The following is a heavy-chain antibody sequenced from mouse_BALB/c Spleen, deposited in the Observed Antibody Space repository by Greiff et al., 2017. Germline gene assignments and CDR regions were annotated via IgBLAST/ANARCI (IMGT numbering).Heavy chain of an antibody. V-gene: IGHV1S81*02. CDR2: INPSNGRT. CDR1: GYTFTSYW. D-gene: IGHD2-1*01. J-gene: IGHJ2*01. CDR3: ASSYGNYTYYFDY. Sequence: QVQLQQPGAELVKPGASVKLSCKASGYTFTSYWMHWVKQRPGQGLEWIGEINPSNGRTNYNEKFKSKATLTVDKSSSTAYMQLSSLTSEDSAVYYCASSYGNYTYYFDYWGQGTTLTVSS.